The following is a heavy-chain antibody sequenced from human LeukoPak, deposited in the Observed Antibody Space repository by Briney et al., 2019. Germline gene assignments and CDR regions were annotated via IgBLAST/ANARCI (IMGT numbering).Heavy chain of an antibody. J-gene: IGHJ4*02. V-gene: IGHV4-61*02. CDR2: IYTSGST. Sequence: SETLSLTCTVSGGSISCGSYYWSWIRQPAGKGLEWIGRIYTSGSTNYNPSLKSRVTISVDTSKNQFSLKLSSVTAADTAVYYCARDKTDYDILTDAGYFDYWGQGTLVTVSS. CDR1: GGSISCGSYY. D-gene: IGHD3-9*01. CDR3: ARDKTDYDILTDAGYFDY.